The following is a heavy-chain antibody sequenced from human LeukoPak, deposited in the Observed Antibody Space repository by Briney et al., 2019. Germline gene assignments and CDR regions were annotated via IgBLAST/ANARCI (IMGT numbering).Heavy chain of an antibody. J-gene: IGHJ4*01. D-gene: IGHD5-24*01. Sequence: SLRLSCAASGFTFDDYAMHWVRQAPGKGLEWVSGISWNSGSIGYADSVKGRFTISRDNAKNSLYLQMNSLRAEDTALYYCAKDDGETSAGHFDYWGXGTLVTVSS. V-gene: IGHV3-9*01. CDR2: ISWNSGSI. CDR1: GFTFDDYA. CDR3: AKDDGETSAGHFDY.